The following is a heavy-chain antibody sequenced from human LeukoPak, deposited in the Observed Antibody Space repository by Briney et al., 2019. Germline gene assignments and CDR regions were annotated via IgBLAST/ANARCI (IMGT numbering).Heavy chain of an antibody. Sequence: SETLSLTCAVYGGSFSGYYWSWIRQPPGKGLEWIGEINHSGSTNYNPSLKSRVTISVDTSKNQFSLKLSSVTAADTAVYYCARLRRPRSGWFGPWGQGTLVTVSS. CDR2: INHSGST. CDR1: GGSFSGYY. V-gene: IGHV4-34*01. CDR3: ARLRRPRSGWFGP. J-gene: IGHJ5*02.